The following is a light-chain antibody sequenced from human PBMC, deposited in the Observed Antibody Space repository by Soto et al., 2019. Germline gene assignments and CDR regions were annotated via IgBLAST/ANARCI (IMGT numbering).Light chain of an antibody. J-gene: IGKJ1*01. V-gene: IGKV3-15*01. CDR2: GAS. CDR1: QSVSSN. Sequence: EIVMTQSPATLSVSPGERATLSCRASQSVSSNLAWYQQKPGQAPRLLIYGASSRGTGIPARFSGSGSGTEFTLTISSLQSEDFAVYYCQQYYNWPTWTCGQGTKVEIK. CDR3: QQYYNWPTWT.